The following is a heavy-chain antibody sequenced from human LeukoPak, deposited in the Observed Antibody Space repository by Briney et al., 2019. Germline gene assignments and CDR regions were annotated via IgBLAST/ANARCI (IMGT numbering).Heavy chain of an antibody. CDR2: IYYSGST. J-gene: IGHJ6*02. V-gene: IGHV4-39*02. CDR1: GGSISGSSYY. Sequence: SETLSLTCTVSGGSISGSSYYWGWIRQPPGKGLEWIGSIYYSGSTYYNPSLKSRVTISVDTSKNQFSLKLNSVTATDTAVYYRARDPAVPAAAAPYYYYGMDVWGQGTTVTVSS. D-gene: IGHD6-13*01. CDR3: ARDPAVPAAAAPYYYYGMDV.